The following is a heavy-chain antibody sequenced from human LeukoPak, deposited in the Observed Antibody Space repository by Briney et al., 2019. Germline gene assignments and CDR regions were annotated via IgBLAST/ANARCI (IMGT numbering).Heavy chain of an antibody. D-gene: IGHD1-7*01. J-gene: IGHJ4*02. CDR3: AKHWRGTWNSANYSDS. V-gene: IGHV3-74*01. CDR1: GFTFSNYW. CDR2: INTDGSRI. Sequence: PGGSLRLSCAASGFTFSNYWMHWVRQAPGKGLVWVSRINTDGSRITYADSVKGRFTISRDNAMNTVYLQMNSLRAEDTAVYYCAKHWRGTWNSANYSDSWGQGTLVSVSS.